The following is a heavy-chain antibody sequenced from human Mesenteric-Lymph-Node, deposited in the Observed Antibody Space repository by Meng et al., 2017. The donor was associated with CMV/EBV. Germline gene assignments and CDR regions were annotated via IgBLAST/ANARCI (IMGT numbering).Heavy chain of an antibody. CDR2: IKQDGSEI. V-gene: IGHV3-7*01. CDR1: GFTFGSYW. D-gene: IGHD5-18*01. J-gene: IGHJ4*02. CDR3: ARDVPDTAMGITIWDY. Sequence: GESLKISCAASGFTFGSYWMTWVRQAPGKGLEWVANIKQDGSEIYYVDSVKGRFIISRDNAKNSLYLQMNSLRAEDTAVYYCARDVPDTAMGITIWDYWGQGTLVTVSS.